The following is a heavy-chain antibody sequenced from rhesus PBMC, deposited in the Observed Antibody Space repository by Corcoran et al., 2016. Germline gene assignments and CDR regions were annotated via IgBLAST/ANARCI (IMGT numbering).Heavy chain of an antibody. CDR2: INGNSGSP. D-gene: IGHD3-16*01. CDR1: GASISSYW. V-gene: IGHV4-80*01. CDR3: ATLDYSGSYEAFDF. Sequence: QVQLQESGPGLVKPSETLSLTCAVSGASISSYWWNWIRQPPGKGLEWIGEINGNSGSPNYSPSLKCRVTISKDASKNQFSLKRSSVTAADTALYYCATLDYSGSYEAFDFWGQGLRVTVSS. J-gene: IGHJ3*01.